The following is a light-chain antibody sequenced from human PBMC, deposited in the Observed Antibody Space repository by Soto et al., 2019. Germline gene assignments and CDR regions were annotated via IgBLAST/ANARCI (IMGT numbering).Light chain of an antibody. V-gene: IGLV2-14*01. J-gene: IGLJ2*01. Sequence: QSALTQPASVSGSPGQSITISCTGTSSDVGGYNYVSWCQQHPGKAPKLMIYEVSNRPSGVSNRFSGSKSGNTASLTISGLQAEDEADYYCSSYTSSSTLDVVFGGGTKLT. CDR2: EVS. CDR1: SSDVGGYNY. CDR3: SSYTSSSTLDVV.